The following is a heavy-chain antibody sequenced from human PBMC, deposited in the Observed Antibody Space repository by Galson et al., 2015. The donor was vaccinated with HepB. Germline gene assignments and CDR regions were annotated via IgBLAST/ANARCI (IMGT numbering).Heavy chain of an antibody. V-gene: IGHV1-69*04. D-gene: IGHD3-10*01. J-gene: IGHJ6*02. CDR1: GGTSSSYA. Sequence: SVKVSCKASGGTSSSYAISWVRQSPVQELQWMGRTIPILGIANYAQKFQGRVTIPADNSTRTTYMELSSLRSEGTAVYYSARAPGGWFGELREVDYYYDMDVWGQGTTVTVSS. CDR2: TIPILGIA. CDR3: ARAPGGWFGELREVDYYYDMDV.